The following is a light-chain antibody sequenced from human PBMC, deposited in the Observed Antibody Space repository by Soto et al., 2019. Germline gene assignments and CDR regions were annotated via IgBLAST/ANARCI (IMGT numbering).Light chain of an antibody. V-gene: IGKV3-20*01. CDR3: QQYGNSPRAGS. Sequence: IVLTQSPGTLSLSPGEGATLSCRASQTIISNYVAWYQHKPGQAPRLLIYGASRRAIGIPDRFSGSGSGTDFTLTISRLEPEDFAVYYCQQYGNSPRAGSFGGGTKVEIK. J-gene: IGKJ4*01. CDR2: GAS. CDR1: QTIISNY.